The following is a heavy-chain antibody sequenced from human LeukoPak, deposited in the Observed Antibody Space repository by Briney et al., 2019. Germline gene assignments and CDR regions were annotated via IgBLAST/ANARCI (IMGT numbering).Heavy chain of an antibody. CDR2: ISHSAST. CDR3: ARRYYYDTIGYYDY. J-gene: IGHJ4*02. D-gene: IGHD3-22*01. CDR1: SYSFSGGYY. V-gene: IGHV4-38-2*01. Sequence: PSETLSLTCVVCSYSFSGGYYWGWIRQPPGKGLEWIGSISHSASTYYNPSFKSRVTMSIDTSRNQFSLKLSSVTAADTAVYYCARRYYYDTIGYYDYWGQGTLVTVSP.